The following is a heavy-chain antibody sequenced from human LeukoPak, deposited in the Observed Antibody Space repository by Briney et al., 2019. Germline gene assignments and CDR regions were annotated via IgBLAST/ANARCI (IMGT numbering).Heavy chain of an antibody. CDR2: ISSSGGST. CDR3: AKEPCGLRCFFDY. CDR1: RFTFSSYA. Sequence: GGSLRLSCAASRFTFSSYAMSWVRQAPGKGLEWVSAISSSGGSTFYADSVKGRFTISRDTSKNTLYLQMNSLRAEDTAVYYCAKEPCGLRCFFDYWGQGTLVTVSS. V-gene: IGHV3-23*01. J-gene: IGHJ4*02. D-gene: IGHD4-17*01.